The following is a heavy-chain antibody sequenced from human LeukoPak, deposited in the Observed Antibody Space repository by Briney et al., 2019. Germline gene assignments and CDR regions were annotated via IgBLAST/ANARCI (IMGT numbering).Heavy chain of an antibody. CDR3: AKEKEMATIIGDAFDI. D-gene: IGHD5-24*01. CDR1: GFTFSSYE. V-gene: IGHV3-30*18. Sequence: PGGSLRLSCAASGFTFSSYEMNWVRQAPGKGLEWVAVISYDGSNKYYADSVKGRFTISRDNSKNTLYLQTNSLRAEDTAVYYCAKEKEMATIIGDAFDIWGQGTMVTVSS. J-gene: IGHJ3*02. CDR2: ISYDGSNK.